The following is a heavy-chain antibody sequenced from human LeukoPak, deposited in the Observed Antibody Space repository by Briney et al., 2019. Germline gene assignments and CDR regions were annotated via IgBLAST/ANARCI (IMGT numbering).Heavy chain of an antibody. D-gene: IGHD3-10*01. V-gene: IGHV3-64*02. Sequence: GGSLRLSCAASGFTFSSYAMHWVRQAPGKGLEYVSAISSNGGSTYYADSVKGRFTISRDNSKNTLYLQMNSLRAEDMAVYYCAKERGGSGSYSYYFDYWGQGTLVTVSS. CDR3: AKERGGSGSYSYYFDY. CDR2: ISSNGGST. CDR1: GFTFSSYA. J-gene: IGHJ4*02.